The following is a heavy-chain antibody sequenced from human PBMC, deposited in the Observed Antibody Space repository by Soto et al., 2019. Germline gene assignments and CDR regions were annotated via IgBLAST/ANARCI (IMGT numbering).Heavy chain of an antibody. V-gene: IGHV4-39*01. D-gene: IGHD3-10*01. CDR1: GGSISSSSYY. J-gene: IGHJ4*02. Sequence: SETLSLTCTVSGGSISSSSYYWGWIRQPPGKGLEWIGSIYYSGSTYYNPSLKSRVTISVDTSKNQFSLKLSSVTAADPAVYYCAGLITMARGVKYYFDYWGQGTLVTVSS. CDR2: IYYSGST. CDR3: AGLITMARGVKYYFDY.